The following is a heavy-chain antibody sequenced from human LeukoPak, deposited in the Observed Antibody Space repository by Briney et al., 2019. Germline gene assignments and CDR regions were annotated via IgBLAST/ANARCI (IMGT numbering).Heavy chain of an antibody. CDR3: AKAHPRSRFDS. J-gene: IGHJ4*02. D-gene: IGHD2-15*01. Sequence: GGSLRLSRAASGFTFSDHYMDWVRQAPGKGLDWVGRIRNKANSYTTEYAASVKGRFTISRDDSKNSLYLQMNSLKIEDTAVYYCAKAHPRSRFDSWGQGTLDTVSS. CDR2: IRNKANSYTT. V-gene: IGHV3-72*01. CDR1: GFTFSDHY.